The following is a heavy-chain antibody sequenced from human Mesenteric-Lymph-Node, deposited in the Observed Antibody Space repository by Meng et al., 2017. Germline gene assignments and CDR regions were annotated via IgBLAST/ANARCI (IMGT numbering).Heavy chain of an antibody. Sequence: QVHPPESGPGLVKPSGTLSLPCAVSGGSISSSNWWSWVRQPPGKGLEWIGEIYHSGSTNYNPSLKSRVTISVDTSNNQFSLKLSSVTAADTAVYYCARVGWRQWSFDLWGRGTLVTVSS. D-gene: IGHD5-18*01. CDR2: IYHSGST. CDR1: GGSISSSNW. J-gene: IGHJ2*01. V-gene: IGHV4-4*02. CDR3: ARVGWRQWSFDL.